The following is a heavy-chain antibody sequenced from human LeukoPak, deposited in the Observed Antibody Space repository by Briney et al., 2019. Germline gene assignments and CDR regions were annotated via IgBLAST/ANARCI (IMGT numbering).Heavy chain of an antibody. CDR2: ISGYGDGKP. D-gene: IGHD2-8*02. CDR3: ARTIVLVKAALRD. V-gene: IGHV3-23*01. J-gene: IGHJ4*02. CDR1: GFTFETYA. Sequence: GGSLRLSCTGSGFTFETYAMTWVRQAPGKGLEWVASISGYGDGKPFYADSVKGRFTISRDNLNNTVFLQMGSLTIEDTAMYYCARTIVLVKAALRDWGQGTLVTVSS.